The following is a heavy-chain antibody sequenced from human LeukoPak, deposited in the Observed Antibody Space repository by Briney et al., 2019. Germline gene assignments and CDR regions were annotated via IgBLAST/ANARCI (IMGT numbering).Heavy chain of an antibody. V-gene: IGHV4-38-2*02. CDR1: GSSISSGYY. CDR3: ARNLWFGELLAAELDRFDP. D-gene: IGHD3-10*01. Sequence: SETLSLTCTVSGSSISSGYYWGWIRQPPGRGLEWIGSVYQSGSTYYNPSLKSRVTISVDTSKNQFSLKLSSVTAADTAVYYCARNLWFGELLAAELDRFDPWGQGTLVTVSS. J-gene: IGHJ5*02. CDR2: VYQSGST.